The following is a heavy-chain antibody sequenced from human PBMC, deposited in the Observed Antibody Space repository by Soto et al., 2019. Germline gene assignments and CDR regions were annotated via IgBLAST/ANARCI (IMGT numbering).Heavy chain of an antibody. CDR1: GFTFSSYA. Sequence: GSLRLSCAASGFTFSSYAMSWVRQAPGKGLEWVSAISGSGGSTYYADSVKGRFTNSRDNSKNTLYLQMNSLGAEDTAVYYCAKPYSSSTPYFDYWGQGTLVTVSS. CDR3: AKPYSSSTPYFDY. V-gene: IGHV3-23*01. J-gene: IGHJ4*02. D-gene: IGHD6-6*01. CDR2: ISGSGGST.